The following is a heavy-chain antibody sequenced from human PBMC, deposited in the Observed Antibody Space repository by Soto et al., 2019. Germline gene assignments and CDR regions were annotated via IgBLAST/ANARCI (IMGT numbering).Heavy chain of an antibody. Sequence: RSLRLSCAASGDSCGSHAMSYVGQAPGKGLEWVSGLSDSGGSIYYADSVKGRFTISRDNSMNTLYLQMNTLRAEDTAMYYCVIECCGYHRDLHA. CDR2: LSDSGGSI. CDR3: VIECCGYHRDLHA. D-gene: IGHD6-25*01. CDR1: GDSCGSHA. J-gene: IGHJ3*01. V-gene: IGHV3-23*01.